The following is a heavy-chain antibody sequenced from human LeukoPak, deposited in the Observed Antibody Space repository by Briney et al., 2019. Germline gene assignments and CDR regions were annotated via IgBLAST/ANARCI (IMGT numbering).Heavy chain of an antibody. J-gene: IGHJ4*02. CDR3: ARDIISSGWYEGLDY. CDR2: IYSGGST. V-gene: IGHV3-53*01. D-gene: IGHD6-19*01. Sequence: GGSLRLSCATSGVTVSNTYMSWVRQAPGKGLEWVSVIYSGGSTYYGDSVKGGFIMSKDNYKNTLYLQMNSLGDEDTAVYYCARDIISSGWYEGLDYWGQGTLVTVSS. CDR1: GVTVSNTY.